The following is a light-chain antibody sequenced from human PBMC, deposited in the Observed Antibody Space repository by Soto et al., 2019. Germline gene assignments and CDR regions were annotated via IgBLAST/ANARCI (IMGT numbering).Light chain of an antibody. J-gene: IGKJ1*01. CDR3: HQYDWSPRT. CDR1: QSVSSSC. Sequence: SVVTQCGCTLSLSPGERATLSWRASQSVSSSCLAWYQQKPGQAPRPLIYGVSSRATGIPDRFSGSGYGTDFNLTISRLETEDFAVYCCHQYDWSPRTFGPGTKVDIK. V-gene: IGKV3-20*01. CDR2: GVS.